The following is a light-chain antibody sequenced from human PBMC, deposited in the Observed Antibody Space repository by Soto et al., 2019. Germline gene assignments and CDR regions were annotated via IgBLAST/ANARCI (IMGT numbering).Light chain of an antibody. V-gene: IGKV1-9*01. CDR1: QGISSY. CDR3: QPLNSPPRT. Sequence: IQLTQSPSSLSASVGDRVTITFRASQGISSYLAWYQQKPGKAPNLLIYAASTLQSGVPSRFSGSGSGTDFTITISSLQPEDFATSYCQPLNSPPRTFGQGTKVDIK. J-gene: IGKJ1*01. CDR2: AAS.